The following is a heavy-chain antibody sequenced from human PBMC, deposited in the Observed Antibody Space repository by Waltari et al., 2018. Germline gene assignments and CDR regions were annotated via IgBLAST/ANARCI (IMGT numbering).Heavy chain of an antibody. Sequence: EVHLVESGGGLVKPGGSVSLSVAASVFSFCNYRMNWVRQAPGKGLEWVSSISSSSGYTHYADSVKGRFTISRDNAKNSLYLQMNSLRAEDTAVYYCATGGWGFYLDYWGQGTLVTVSS. CDR3: ATGGWGFYLDY. V-gene: IGHV3-21*01. CDR1: VFSFCNYR. J-gene: IGHJ4*02. D-gene: IGHD7-27*01. CDR2: ISSSSGYT.